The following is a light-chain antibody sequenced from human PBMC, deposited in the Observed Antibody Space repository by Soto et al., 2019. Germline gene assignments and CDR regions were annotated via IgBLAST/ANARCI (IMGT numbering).Light chain of an antibody. J-gene: IGLJ1*01. Sequence: SALTQPPSASGSPGQSVTISCTGTSSDVGDYDYVSWYQQHPGKAPKLMLYEVTIRPSGVSDRFSGSKSGNTASLTVSGLQAEDEADYYCSSYTGGNPSYVFGTGTKLTVL. CDR3: SSYTGGNPSYV. CDR1: SSDVGDYDY. V-gene: IGLV2-8*01. CDR2: EVT.